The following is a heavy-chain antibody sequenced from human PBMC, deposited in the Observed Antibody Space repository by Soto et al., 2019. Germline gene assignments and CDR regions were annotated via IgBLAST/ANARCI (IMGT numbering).Heavy chain of an antibody. CDR1: GYTFTSYA. CDR2: INAGNGNT. J-gene: IGHJ6*02. Sequence: QVQLVQSGAEVKKPGASVKVSCKASGYTFTSYAMHWVRQAPGQRLEWMGWINAGNGNTKYSQKFQGRVTITRDTSASTAYMELSSLRSEDTAVYYCARRYCSSTSCYYYYSGMDVWGQGTTVTVSS. D-gene: IGHD2-2*01. CDR3: ARRYCSSTSCYYYYSGMDV. V-gene: IGHV1-3*01.